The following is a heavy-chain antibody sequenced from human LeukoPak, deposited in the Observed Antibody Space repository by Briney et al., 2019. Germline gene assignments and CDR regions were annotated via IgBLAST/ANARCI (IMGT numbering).Heavy chain of an antibody. J-gene: IGHJ4*02. Sequence: ETGGSLRLSCAASGFTFSSYAMSWVRQAPGKGLEWVSAISGSGGSTYYADSVKGRFTISRDNSKNTLYLQMNSLRAEDTAVYYCAKHITPAAMHYFDYWGQGTLVTVSS. V-gene: IGHV3-23*01. CDR2: ISGSGGST. CDR1: GFTFSSYA. D-gene: IGHD2-2*01. CDR3: AKHITPAAMHYFDY.